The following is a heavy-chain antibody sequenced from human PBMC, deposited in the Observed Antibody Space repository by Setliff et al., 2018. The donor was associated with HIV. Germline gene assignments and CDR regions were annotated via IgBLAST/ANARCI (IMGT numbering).Heavy chain of an antibody. D-gene: IGHD4-17*01. J-gene: IGHJ4*02. CDR1: DSGTYY. Sequence: PSETLSLTCTVSDSGTYYWSWIRLPAGEGLEWIGRVSSRGDTNYNPSLKSRVTMSFDTSKNQFSLKLTSVTASDTAVYYCARAAAGNTGPFDLWGQGSPVTVSS. CDR3: ARAAAGNTGPFDL. CDR2: VSSRGDT. V-gene: IGHV4-4*07.